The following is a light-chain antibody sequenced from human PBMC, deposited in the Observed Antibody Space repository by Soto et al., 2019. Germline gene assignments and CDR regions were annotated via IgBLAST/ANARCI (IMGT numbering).Light chain of an antibody. J-gene: IGKJ5*01. CDR3: QQRSNWPT. Sequence: EIVMTQSPATLSVSPGERATLSCRASQSVSNNLAWYQQKPGQAPRLLIYAASIRATGIPARFSGSGSGTDFTLTISSLEPEDFAVYFCQQRSNWPTFGQGTRLEI. CDR1: QSVSNN. V-gene: IGKV3-11*01. CDR2: AAS.